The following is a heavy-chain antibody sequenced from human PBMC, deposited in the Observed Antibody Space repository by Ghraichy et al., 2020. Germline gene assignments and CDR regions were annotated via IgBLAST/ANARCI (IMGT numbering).Heavy chain of an antibody. V-gene: IGHV3-53*01. J-gene: IGHJ4*02. CDR1: GVAVSSNY. CDR2: IYSNGNT. D-gene: IGHD2-15*01. Sequence: GGSLRLSCVASGVAVSSNYMTWVRQAPGKGLEWVAIIYSNGNTYYAVSVMGRFTMSRDNSKNTLSLQMNSLRAEDTAVYYCARVGIVVPGNDYWGQGTLVTVSS. CDR3: ARVGIVVPGNDY.